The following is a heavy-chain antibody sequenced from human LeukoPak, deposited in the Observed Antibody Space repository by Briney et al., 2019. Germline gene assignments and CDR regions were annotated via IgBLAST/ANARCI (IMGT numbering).Heavy chain of an antibody. CDR1: GFTFSSYA. D-gene: IGHD1-26*01. J-gene: IGHJ4*02. CDR3: ARDITVFVGATTGSFDY. V-gene: IGHV3-30*04. CDR2: ISYDGSNK. Sequence: GGSLRLSCAASGFTFSSYAMHWVRQAPGKGLEWVAVISYDGSNKYYADSVKGRFTISRDNSKNTLYLQMNSLRAEDTAVYYCARDITVFVGATTGSFDYWAREPWSPSPQ.